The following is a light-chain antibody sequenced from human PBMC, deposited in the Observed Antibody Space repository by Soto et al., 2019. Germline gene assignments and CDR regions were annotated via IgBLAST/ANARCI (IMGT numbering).Light chain of an antibody. J-gene: IGKJ1*01. V-gene: IGKV3-15*01. CDR3: QQYNNWPPWT. CDR2: GAS. CDR1: QSFVNMY. Sequence: IVLTQSPGTLSLSPGERATLSCRASQSFVNMYLAWYQQKPGQAPRLLIYGASTRATGIPARFSGSGSGTEFTLTISSLQSEDFAVYYCQQYNNWPPWTFGQGTKVEIK.